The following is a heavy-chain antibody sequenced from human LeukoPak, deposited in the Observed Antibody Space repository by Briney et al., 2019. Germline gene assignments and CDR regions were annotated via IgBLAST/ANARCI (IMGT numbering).Heavy chain of an antibody. V-gene: IGHV3-48*01. CDR1: GFTFSQYC. CDR2: ISSSSSTI. Sequence: GGSLRLSCAASGFTFSQYCMTWVRQAPGKGLEWVSYISSSSSTIYYADSVKGRFTISRDNAKNSLYLQMNSLRAEDTAVYYCAKGDSNSYYCYFDFWGQGTLVTVSS. D-gene: IGHD6-13*01. CDR3: AKGDSNSYYCYFDF. J-gene: IGHJ4*02.